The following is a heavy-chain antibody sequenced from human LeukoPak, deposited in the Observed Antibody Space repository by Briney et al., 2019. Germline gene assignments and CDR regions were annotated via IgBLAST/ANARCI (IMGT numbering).Heavy chain of an antibody. Sequence: GGSLRLSCAASGFTFSSYEMNWVRQAPGKGLEWVSYNSSSGSTIYYADSVKGRFTISRDNAKNSLYLQMNSLRAEDTAVYYCARDEGGGGSSSSEWDYWGQGTLVTVSS. CDR2: NSSSGSTI. V-gene: IGHV3-48*03. CDR3: ARDEGGGGSSSSEWDY. J-gene: IGHJ4*02. CDR1: GFTFSSYE. D-gene: IGHD6-6*01.